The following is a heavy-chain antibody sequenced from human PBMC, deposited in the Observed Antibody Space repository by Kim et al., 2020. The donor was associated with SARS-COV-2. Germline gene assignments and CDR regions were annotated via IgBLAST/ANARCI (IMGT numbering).Heavy chain of an antibody. CDR3: AGEGITGTTGFWDY. CDR1: GFTVSSNY. D-gene: IGHD1-20*01. V-gene: IGHV3-53*04. Sequence: GGSLRLSCAASGFTVSSNYMSWVRQAPGKGLEWVSVIYSGGSTYYADSVKGRFTISRHNSKNTLYLQMNSLRAEDTAVYYCAGEGITGTTGFWDYWGQGTLVTVSS. J-gene: IGHJ4*02. CDR2: IYSGGST.